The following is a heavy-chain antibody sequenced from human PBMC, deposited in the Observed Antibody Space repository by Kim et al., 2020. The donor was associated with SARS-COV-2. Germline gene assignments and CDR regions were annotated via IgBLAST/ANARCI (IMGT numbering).Heavy chain of an antibody. CDR3: ARDQYSSSWPPIYYYYGMDV. CDR2: IYYSGST. J-gene: IGHJ6*02. CDR1: GGSISSGGYY. D-gene: IGHD6-13*01. V-gene: IGHV4-31*03. Sequence: SETLSLTCTVSGGSISSGGYYWSWIRQHPGKGLEWIGYIYYSGSTYYNPSLKSRVTISVDTSKNQFSLKLSSVTAADTAVYYCARDQYSSSWPPIYYYYGMDVWGQGTTVTVSS.